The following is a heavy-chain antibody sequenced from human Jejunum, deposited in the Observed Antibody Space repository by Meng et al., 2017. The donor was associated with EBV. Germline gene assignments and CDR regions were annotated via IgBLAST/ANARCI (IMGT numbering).Heavy chain of an antibody. V-gene: IGHV3-21*01. Sequence: EVQLVESGGXLVKPGXSLRLSCAASGFTFKSYSMNWVRQAPGKGLDWVAFISADGSYSYYADSVKGRFTISRDNAKNSLFLQMNRLRAEDTAVYYCARGFSTEADYWGQGTMVTVSS. CDR2: ISADGSYS. J-gene: IGHJ4*02. CDR3: ARGFSTEADY. CDR1: GFTFKSYS. D-gene: IGHD1-14*01.